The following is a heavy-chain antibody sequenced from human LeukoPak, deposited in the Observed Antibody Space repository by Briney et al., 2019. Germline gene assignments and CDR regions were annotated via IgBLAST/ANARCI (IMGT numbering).Heavy chain of an antibody. CDR2: IRYDGSNK. V-gene: IGHV3-30*02. CDR3: AKVYDPYYYMDV. J-gene: IGHJ6*03. CDR1: GFTFSSYG. Sequence: HPGGSLRLSCAASGFTFSSYGMSWVRQAPGKGLEWVAFIRYDGSNKYYADSVKGRFTISRDNSKNTLYLQMNSLRAEDTAVYYCAKVYDPYYYMDVWGKGTTVTISS. D-gene: IGHD2-8*01.